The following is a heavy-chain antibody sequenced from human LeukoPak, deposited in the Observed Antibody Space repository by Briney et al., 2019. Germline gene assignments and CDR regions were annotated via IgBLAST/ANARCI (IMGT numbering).Heavy chain of an antibody. CDR2: IYYSGST. CDR1: GGSISSYY. Sequence: SETLSLTCTVSGGSISSYYWSWIRQPPGKGLEWIGYIYYSGSTNYNPSLKSRVTISVDTSKNQFSLKLSSVTAADTAVYYCARGSDIVVVPASYAAFDPWGQGTLVTVSS. J-gene: IGHJ5*02. V-gene: IGHV4-59*12. D-gene: IGHD2-2*01. CDR3: ARGSDIVVVPASYAAFDP.